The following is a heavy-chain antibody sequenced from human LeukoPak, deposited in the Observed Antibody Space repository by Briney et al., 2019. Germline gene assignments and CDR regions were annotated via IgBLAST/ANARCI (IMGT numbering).Heavy chain of an antibody. CDR1: GYTFSGYY. CDR2: INPNSGGT. J-gene: IGHJ4*02. D-gene: IGHD3-10*01. Sequence: ASVKASCRASGYTFSGYYIHWVRQAPGQGLEWMGWINPNSGGTNYAQNFQGRVTMTRDTSISTAYMELSRLGSDDTAVYYCARSGPGAPYDYWGQGSLVTVSS. CDR3: ARSGPGAPYDY. V-gene: IGHV1-2*02.